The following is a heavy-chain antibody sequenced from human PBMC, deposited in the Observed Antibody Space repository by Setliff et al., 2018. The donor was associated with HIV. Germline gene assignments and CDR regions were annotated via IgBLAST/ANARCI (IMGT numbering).Heavy chain of an antibody. Sequence: GASVKVSCKASGYTFTSYAMHWVRQAPGQRLEWMGWINAGNGNTKYSQKFQGRVTITRDTSASTAYMELSSLRSEDTAVYYCAREADQNPENYYYDSREGYFDYWGQGTLVTVSS. V-gene: IGHV1-3*01. CDR2: INAGNGNT. D-gene: IGHD3-22*01. J-gene: IGHJ4*02. CDR1: GYTFTSYA. CDR3: AREADQNPENYYYDSREGYFDY.